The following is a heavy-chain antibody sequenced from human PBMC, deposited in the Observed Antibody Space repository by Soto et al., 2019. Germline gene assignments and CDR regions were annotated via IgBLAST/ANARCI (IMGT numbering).Heavy chain of an antibody. D-gene: IGHD6-19*01. CDR1: GFPFDDFA. CDR2: IKQDGSEM. CDR3: ARDQAVASFRYFYGMDV. V-gene: IGHV3-7*01. J-gene: IGHJ6*02. Sequence: GGSLRLSCTGYGFPFDDFAINWVRQAPGKGLEWVANIKQDGSEMFYVDSVKGRFTISRDNAKNSLYLLMNSLRAEDTAVYYCARDQAVASFRYFYGMDVRGQGTTGTGSS.